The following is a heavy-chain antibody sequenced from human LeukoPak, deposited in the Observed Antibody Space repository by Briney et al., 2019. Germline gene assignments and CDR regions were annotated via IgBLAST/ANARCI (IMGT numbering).Heavy chain of an antibody. Sequence: SETLSLTCTVSGGSISSSSYYWGWIRQPPGKGLEWIGSIYYSGSTNYNPSLKSRVTISVDTSKNQFSLKLNSVTAADTAVYYCARGLDILTGYPYYFDYWGQGTLVTVSS. J-gene: IGHJ4*02. V-gene: IGHV4-39*07. CDR1: GGSISSSSYY. CDR3: ARGLDILTGYPYYFDY. D-gene: IGHD3-9*01. CDR2: IYYSGST.